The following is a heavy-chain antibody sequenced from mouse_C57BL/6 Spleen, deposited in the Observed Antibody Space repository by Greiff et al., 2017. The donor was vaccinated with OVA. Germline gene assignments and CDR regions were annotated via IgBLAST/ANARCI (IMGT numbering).Heavy chain of an antibody. D-gene: IGHD1-1*01. CDR3: ARGSIINGLDY. Sequence: QVQLQQPGAELVKPGASVKLSCKASGYTFTSYWMHWVKQRPGRGIEWIGRIDPNSGGTKYNEQFKSKTTLTVDKPSSTAYMQLSSLTSDDSAVSYCARGSIINGLDYWGQGTTLTVSS. CDR1: GYTFTSYW. V-gene: IGHV1-72*01. CDR2: IDPNSGGT. J-gene: IGHJ2*01.